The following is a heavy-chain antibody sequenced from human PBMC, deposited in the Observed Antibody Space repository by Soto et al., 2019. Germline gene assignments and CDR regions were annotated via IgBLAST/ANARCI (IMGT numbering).Heavy chain of an antibody. Sequence: GGSLRLSCAASGFTFSSYAMHWVRQAPGKGLEWVAVISYDGSNKYYADSVKGRFTISRDNSKNTLYLQMNSLRAEDTAVYYCARLRSDGTYYYYGMDVWGQGTTVTVSS. D-gene: IGHD4-17*01. J-gene: IGHJ6*02. CDR3: ARLRSDGTYYYYGMDV. CDR1: GFTFSSYA. CDR2: ISYDGSNK. V-gene: IGHV3-30-3*01.